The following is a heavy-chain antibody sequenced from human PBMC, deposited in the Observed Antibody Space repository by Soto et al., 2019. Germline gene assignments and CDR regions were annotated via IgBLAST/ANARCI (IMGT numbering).Heavy chain of an antibody. CDR1: GYSFKNYA. V-gene: IGHV1-3*01. CDR2: TNEGSGNT. D-gene: IGHD3-3*01. Sequence: ATVKVSCKATGYSFKNYAVHWVRQAPGQRLEWMGFTNEGSGNTRFSQKFQGRISITRDTSASTVYLDLSSLTSEDTAIYYCARDDRSVSGVVTLDHWGPGTLVTVSS. J-gene: IGHJ4*02. CDR3: ARDDRSVSGVVTLDH.